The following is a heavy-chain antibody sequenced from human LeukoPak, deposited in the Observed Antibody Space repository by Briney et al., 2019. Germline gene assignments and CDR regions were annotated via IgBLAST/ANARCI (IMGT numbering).Heavy chain of an antibody. CDR2: ISSSSSYI. J-gene: IGHJ4*02. V-gene: IGHV3-21*01. CDR3: ARGRVGSSWYFDY. D-gene: IGHD6-13*01. CDR1: GFTFSTYS. Sequence: NAGGSLRLSCAASGFTFSTYSMNWVRQAPGKGLEWVSSISSSSSYIYYADSVKGRFTISRDNAKNSLYLQMNSLRAEDTAVYYCARGRVGSSWYFDYWGQGTLVTVSS.